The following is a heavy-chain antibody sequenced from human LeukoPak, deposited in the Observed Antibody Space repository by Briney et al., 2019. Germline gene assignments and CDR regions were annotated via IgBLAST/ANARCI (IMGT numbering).Heavy chain of an antibody. J-gene: IGHJ4*02. V-gene: IGHV1-18*04. CDR1: GYTFTSYG. CDR3: ARDGEYSGYDLGYFDY. D-gene: IGHD5-12*01. CDR2: VSAYNGNT. Sequence: ASVKVSCKASGYTFTSYGISWVRQAPGQGLEWMGWVSAYNGNTNYAQKLQGRVTMTTDTSTSTAYMELRSLRSDDTAVYYCARDGEYSGYDLGYFDYWGQGTLVTVSS.